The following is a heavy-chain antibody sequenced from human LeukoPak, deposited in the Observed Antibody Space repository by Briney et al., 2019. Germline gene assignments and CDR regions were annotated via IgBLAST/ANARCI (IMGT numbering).Heavy chain of an antibody. CDR3: ASRVEDHYYDSSGYSPYY. D-gene: IGHD3-22*01. J-gene: IGHJ4*02. Sequence: GGSLRLSCAASGFTFSSYEMNWVRQAPGKGLEWVSYISSSGSTIYYADSAKGRFTISRDNAKNSLYLQMNSLRAEDTAVYYCASRVEDHYYDSSGYSPYYWGQGTLVTVSS. CDR2: ISSSGSTI. V-gene: IGHV3-48*03. CDR1: GFTFSSYE.